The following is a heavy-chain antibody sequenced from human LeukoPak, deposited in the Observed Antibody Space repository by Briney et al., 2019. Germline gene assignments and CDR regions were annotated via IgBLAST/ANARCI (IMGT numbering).Heavy chain of an antibody. CDR3: ARVVGSDKKYYYYMDV. CDR2: ISAYNGNT. V-gene: IGHV1-18*01. CDR1: GYTFTSYG. D-gene: IGHD3-10*01. J-gene: IGHJ6*03. Sequence: ASVKVSCKASGYTFTSYGISWVRQAPGQGLEWMGWISAYNGNTNYAQKLQGRVTMTTDTSTSTAYMELRSLRSDDTAVYYCARVVGSDKKYYYYMDVWGKGTTVTISS.